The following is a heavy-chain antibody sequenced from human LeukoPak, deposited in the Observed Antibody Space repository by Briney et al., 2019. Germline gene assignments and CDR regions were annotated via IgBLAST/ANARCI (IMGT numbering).Heavy chain of an antibody. D-gene: IGHD1-26*01. CDR1: GYTFTSYG. J-gene: IGHJ4*02. Sequence: ASVKVSCKASGYTFTSYGISWVRQAPRQGLEWMGWISAYNGNTNYAQKLQGRVTMTTDTSTSTAYMELRSLRSDDTAVYCCAREEVGATTPDYWGQGTLVTVSS. V-gene: IGHV1-18*01. CDR2: ISAYNGNT. CDR3: AREEVGATTPDY.